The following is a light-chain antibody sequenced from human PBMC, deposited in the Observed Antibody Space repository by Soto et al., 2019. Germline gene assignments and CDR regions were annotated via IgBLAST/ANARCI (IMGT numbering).Light chain of an antibody. Sequence: EIVITQSPATLSVSPGERATRSCSASQSVYSNLAWYQHNPGQAPSLLVYEASTRATGIPVRFSGSGSGTEFTLTISSLQSEDFAVYYCQQYNKWPLTFGGGTKVEVK. CDR3: QQYNKWPLT. CDR1: QSVYSN. J-gene: IGKJ4*01. V-gene: IGKV3-15*01. CDR2: EAS.